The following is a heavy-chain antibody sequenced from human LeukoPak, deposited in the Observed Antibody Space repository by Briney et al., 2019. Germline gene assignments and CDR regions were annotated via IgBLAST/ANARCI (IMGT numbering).Heavy chain of an antibody. D-gene: IGHD3-3*01. CDR2: ISSSGSTI. J-gene: IGHJ4*02. CDR3: AKENGVVIPPNFDY. Sequence: SGGSLRLSCAASGFTFSSYEMNWVRQAPGKGLEWVSYISSSGSTIYYADSVKGRFTISRDNAKNSLYLQMNSLRAEDTAVYYCAKENGVVIPPNFDYWGQGTLVTVSS. V-gene: IGHV3-48*03. CDR1: GFTFSSYE.